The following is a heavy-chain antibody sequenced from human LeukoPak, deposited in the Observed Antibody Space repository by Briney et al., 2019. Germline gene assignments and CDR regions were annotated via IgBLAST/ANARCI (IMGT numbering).Heavy chain of an antibody. CDR3: ARVSKCSSSSCYASGAFDI. J-gene: IGHJ3*02. D-gene: IGHD2-2*01. CDR1: GGSISTYY. Sequence: SETLSLTWTVSGGSISTYYWSWIRQPAGKGLEWIGRVYTGGNTNYNPSLKSRVTMSLDTSKNQFSLKLSSVTAADSALYYCARVSKCSSSSCYASGAFDIWGQGTMVTVSS. V-gene: IGHV4-4*07. CDR2: VYTGGNT.